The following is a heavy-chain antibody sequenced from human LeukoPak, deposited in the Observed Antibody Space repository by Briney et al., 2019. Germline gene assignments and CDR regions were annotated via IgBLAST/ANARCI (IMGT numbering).Heavy chain of an antibody. Sequence: GESLKISCKGSGYRFTSYWISWVRQMPGKGLEWMGRIDPSDSYTNYSPSFQGHVTISADKSISTAYLQWSSLKASDTAMYYCARAIDYSYDMDVWGQGTTVTVSS. J-gene: IGHJ6*02. CDR3: ARAIDYSYDMDV. V-gene: IGHV5-10-1*01. D-gene: IGHD3-10*01. CDR1: GYRFTSYW. CDR2: IDPSDSYT.